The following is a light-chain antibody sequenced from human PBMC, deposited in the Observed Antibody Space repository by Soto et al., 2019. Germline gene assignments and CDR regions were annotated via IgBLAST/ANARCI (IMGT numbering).Light chain of an antibody. CDR1: SSNIGSNT. J-gene: IGLJ1*01. CDR3: QSYDRSLSGYV. CDR2: SNN. Sequence: QSVLTQPPSASGTPGQRVTISCSGSSSNIGSNTVNWHQQLPGTAPKLLIYSNNQRPSGVPDRFSGSKSGTSASLAISGLQSEDEADYYCQSYDRSLSGYVLGTGTKVTVL. V-gene: IGLV1-44*01.